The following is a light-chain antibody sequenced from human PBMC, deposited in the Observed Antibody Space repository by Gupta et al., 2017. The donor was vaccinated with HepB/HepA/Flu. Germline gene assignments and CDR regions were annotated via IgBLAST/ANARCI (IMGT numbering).Light chain of an antibody. CDR2: DVS. CDR1: SSDVGGYNY. V-gene: IGLV2-14*03. CDR3: SSYTSSSTLDV. J-gene: IGLJ1*01. Sequence: QSALTQTASVSGSPGQSITISCTGTSSDVGGYNYVSWYQQHPGKAPKLMIYDVSNRHSGVSNRFSGSKSGNTASLTISGLQAEDEADYYCSSYTSSSTLDVFGTGTKVTVL.